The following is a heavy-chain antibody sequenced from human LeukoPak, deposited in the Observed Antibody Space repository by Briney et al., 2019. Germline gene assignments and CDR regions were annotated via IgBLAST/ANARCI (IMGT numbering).Heavy chain of an antibody. Sequence: GGSLRLSCAASGFTFSYYWMAWVRQAPGKGLEWVAVIKQDGSEKYYVDSVKGRFTISRDNAKNSLYLEMNSLRAEDTAVYYCAARRCSSTNCYAWNWFDPWGQGTLVTVSS. CDR3: AARRCSSTNCYAWNWFDP. D-gene: IGHD2-2*01. CDR1: GFTFSYYW. J-gene: IGHJ5*02. V-gene: IGHV3-7*01. CDR2: IKQDGSEK.